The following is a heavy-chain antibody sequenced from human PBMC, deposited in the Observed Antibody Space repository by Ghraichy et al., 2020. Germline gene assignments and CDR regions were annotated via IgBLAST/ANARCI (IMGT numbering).Heavy chain of an antibody. CDR1: GGSISSYY. D-gene: IGHD4-17*01. CDR2: IYTSGST. J-gene: IGHJ4*02. Sequence: SETLSLTCTVSGGSISSYYWSWIRQPAGKGLEWIGCIYTSGSTNYNPSLKSRVTMSVDTSKNQFSLKLSSVTAADTAVYYCARDLSYGDYELDYFDYWGQGTLVTVSS. V-gene: IGHV4-4*07. CDR3: ARDLSYGDYELDYFDY.